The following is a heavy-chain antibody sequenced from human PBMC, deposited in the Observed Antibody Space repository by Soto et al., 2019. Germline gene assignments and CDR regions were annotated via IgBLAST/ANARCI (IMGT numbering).Heavy chain of an antibody. CDR3: APHTYYYVSCGYFDY. V-gene: IGHV3-9*03. D-gene: IGHD3-22*01. J-gene: IGHJ4*02. CDR2: ISWNSGSI. CDR1: GFTFDDYA. Sequence: EVQRVESGGGLVQPGRSLRLSCAASGFTFDDYAMHWVRQAPGKGLEWVSGISWNSGSIGYADSVKGRFTISRDNAKNSLYLQINSLRSEYMASYYCAPHTYYYVSCGYFDYWGQGTLVTVSP.